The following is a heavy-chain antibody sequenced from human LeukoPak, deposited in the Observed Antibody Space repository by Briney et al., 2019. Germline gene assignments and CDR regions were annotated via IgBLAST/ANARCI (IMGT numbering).Heavy chain of an antibody. D-gene: IGHD3-16*01. CDR2: IYYSGSS. V-gene: IGHV4-39*01. CDR1: GGSISSSSYY. J-gene: IGHJ4*02. CDR3: ASQSAWGYFDY. Sequence: SETLSLTGTGSGGSISSSSYYWSWLRQPPGKGLEWIGRIYYSGSSYYNPSLKRRVTISVDTSKNQFSLKLSSVTAADTAVYYCASQSAWGYFDYWGQGTLVTVSS.